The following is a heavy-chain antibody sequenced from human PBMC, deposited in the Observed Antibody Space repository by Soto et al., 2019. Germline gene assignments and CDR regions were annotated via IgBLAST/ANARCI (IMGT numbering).Heavy chain of an antibody. D-gene: IGHD1-26*01. CDR3: ARDRSNSPYYYYYGLDV. CDR2: VYPGDSDT. CDR1: GYNFATYW. V-gene: IGHV5-51*01. J-gene: IGHJ6*02. Sequence: RGESLKISCEGSGYNFATYWIGWVRQMPGKGLEWMGIVYPGDSDTRYSPSFQGQVTISADKSISTAYLQWSSLEASDTAIYYCARDRSNSPYYYYYGLDVWGQGTTVTVSS.